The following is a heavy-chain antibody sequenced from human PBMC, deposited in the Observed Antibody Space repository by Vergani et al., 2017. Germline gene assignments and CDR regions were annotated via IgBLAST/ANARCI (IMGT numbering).Heavy chain of an antibody. V-gene: IGHV3-7*01. Sequence: EVQLVESGGGLVQPGGSLRLSCAASGFTFSSYWMSWVRQAPGKGLEWVSNIKHDGSEKYYVDSVKGRFTISRDNAKNSLYLQMNSLRAEDTAVYYCAREISHYDSVSSDNWLDPWGQGTLVTVSS. J-gene: IGHJ5*02. CDR2: IKHDGSEK. CDR1: GFTFSSYW. CDR3: AREISHYDSVSSDNWLDP. D-gene: IGHD3-10*01.